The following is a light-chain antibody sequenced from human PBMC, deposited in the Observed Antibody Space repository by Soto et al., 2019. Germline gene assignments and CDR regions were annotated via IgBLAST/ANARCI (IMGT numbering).Light chain of an antibody. CDR2: AAS. CDR1: QSVRSN. Sequence: EIVMTQSPATLSVSPGERATRSCRASQSVRSNLAWYQQKPGQAPRLLIYAASTRATGIPARFSGSGSGTEFTLTISSLQFEDFAVYYCQHYNNWPPWTFGQGTKVEIK. J-gene: IGKJ1*01. V-gene: IGKV3-15*01. CDR3: QHYNNWPPWT.